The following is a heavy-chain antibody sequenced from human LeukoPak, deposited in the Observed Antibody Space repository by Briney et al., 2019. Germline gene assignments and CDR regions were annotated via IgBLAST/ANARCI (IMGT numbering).Heavy chain of an antibody. CDR1: GFTFSSYS. J-gene: IGHJ6*02. D-gene: IGHD3-3*01. CDR2: ISSSSSYI. CDR3: ARDLGDYDFWSGPTDSMDV. Sequence: GGSLRLSCAASGFTFSSYSMNWVRQAPGKGLEWVSSISSSSSYIYYADSVKGRFTISRDNAKNSLYLQMNSLRAEDTAAYYCARDLGDYDFWSGPTDSMDVWGQGTTVTVSS. V-gene: IGHV3-21*01.